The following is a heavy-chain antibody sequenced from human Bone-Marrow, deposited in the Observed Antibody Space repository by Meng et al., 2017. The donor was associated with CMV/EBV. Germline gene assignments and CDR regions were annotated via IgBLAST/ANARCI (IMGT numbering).Heavy chain of an antibody. CDR3: AREKPSHQLGYFYY. D-gene: IGHD2-2*01. CDR2: INPNSGGT. CDR1: GYTFTGYY. J-gene: IGHJ4*02. V-gene: IGHV1-2*02. Sequence: ASVKVSCKASGYTFTGYYMHWVRQAPGQGLEWMGWINPNSGGTNYAQKFQGRITMSRDTSISTAYMELSSLRSDDTAVYYCAREKPSHQLGYFYYWGQGTLVTVSS.